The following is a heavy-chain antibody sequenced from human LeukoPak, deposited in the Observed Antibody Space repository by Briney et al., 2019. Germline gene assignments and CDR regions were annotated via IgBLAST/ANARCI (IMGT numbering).Heavy chain of an antibody. Sequence: GGSLRLSCAASGFTFSSYSMNWVRQAPGKGLEWVSYISSSSSTIYYADSVKGRFTISRDNSKNTLYLQMNSLRAEDTAVYYCAVDSIHGDYWGQGTLVTVSS. CDR2: ISSSSSTI. CDR3: AVDSIHGDY. J-gene: IGHJ4*02. CDR1: GFTFSSYS. D-gene: IGHD4-11*01. V-gene: IGHV3-48*01.